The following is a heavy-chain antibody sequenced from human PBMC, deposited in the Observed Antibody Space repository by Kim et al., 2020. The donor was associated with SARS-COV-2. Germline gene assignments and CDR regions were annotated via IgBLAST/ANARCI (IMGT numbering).Heavy chain of an antibody. V-gene: IGHV3-23*01. Sequence: VKGRFTISRDNSKNTLYLQMNSLRAEDTAVYYCAKVRLRYFDWPLVGRDYWGQGTLVTVSS. D-gene: IGHD3-9*01. J-gene: IGHJ4*02. CDR3: AKVRLRYFDWPLVGRDY.